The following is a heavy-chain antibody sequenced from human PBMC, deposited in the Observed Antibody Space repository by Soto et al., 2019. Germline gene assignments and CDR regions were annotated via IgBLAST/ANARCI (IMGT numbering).Heavy chain of an antibody. Sequence: EVQLVESGGGLVKPGGSLRLSFEASGFPFSSNSMNWVRKAPGKGLEWVSSISSISSYIYYADPVKGRFTISRDNAKNSLYLQMNSLRAEDTAVYYCARDMTTVTTPPSYWGQGTLVTVSS. CDR3: ARDMTTVTTPPSY. D-gene: IGHD4-17*01. J-gene: IGHJ4*02. CDR2: ISSISSYI. V-gene: IGHV3-21*01. CDR1: GFPFSSNS.